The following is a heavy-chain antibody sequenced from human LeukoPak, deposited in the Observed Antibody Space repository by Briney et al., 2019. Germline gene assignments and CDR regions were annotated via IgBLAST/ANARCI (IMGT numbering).Heavy chain of an antibody. CDR2: IFWDDDT. CDR1: GFSLSTRGVG. CDR3: AHSWGGKLDY. J-gene: IGHJ4*02. V-gene: IGHV2-5*02. D-gene: IGHD3-10*01. Sequence: SGPTLVKPTQTLTLTCTFSGFSLSTRGVGVGWLSQPPGEALEWLALIFWDDDTRYSPSLKSRLTITKDTPKNQVVLTMTNMDPVDTATYYCAHSWGGKLDYWGQGTLVTVSS.